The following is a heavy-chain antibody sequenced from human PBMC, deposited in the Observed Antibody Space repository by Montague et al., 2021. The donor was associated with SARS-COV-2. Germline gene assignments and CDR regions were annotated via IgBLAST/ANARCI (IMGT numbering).Heavy chain of an antibody. CDR1: GDSINSEHW. J-gene: IGHJ5*02. V-gene: IGHV4-4*02. Sequence: SETLSLTCAVSGDSINSEHWWSWVRQPPGKGLEWIVETHQWGGTNYNPSLRSRVSIFLDKSKNQFSLTLTSVTAADTAMYYCARGGGYCSGGSCYYWFDPWGQGTLVTVSS. D-gene: IGHD2-15*01. CDR2: THQWGGT. CDR3: ARGGGYCSGGSCYYWFDP.